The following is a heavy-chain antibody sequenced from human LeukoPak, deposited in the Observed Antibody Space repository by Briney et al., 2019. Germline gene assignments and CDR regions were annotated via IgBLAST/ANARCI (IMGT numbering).Heavy chain of an antibody. D-gene: IGHD2-15*01. V-gene: IGHV3-30*02. CDR1: GFSFSSYW. CDR3: AKANVVTFYYYYMDV. J-gene: IGHJ6*03. Sequence: PGGSLRLSCAASGFSFSSYWMHWVRQAPGKGLEWVAFIRYDGSNKYYADSVKGRFTISRDNSKNTLYLQMNSLRAEDTAVYYCAKANVVTFYYYYMDVWGKGTTVTISS. CDR2: IRYDGSNK.